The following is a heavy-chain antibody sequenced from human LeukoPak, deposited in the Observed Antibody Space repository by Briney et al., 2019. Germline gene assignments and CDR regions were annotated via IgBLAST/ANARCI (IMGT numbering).Heavy chain of an antibody. CDR2: INIDGSTT. Sequence: GGSLRLSCAASGFTFSTYWMHWVRQVPGKGLVWVSRINIDGSTTTYADSVKGRFTISRDNSKNTLYLQMNSLRAEDTAVYYCARDQYCSSTSCYRPDAFDVWGQGTMVTVSS. CDR3: ARDQYCSSTSCYRPDAFDV. CDR1: GFTFSTYW. D-gene: IGHD2-2*01. V-gene: IGHV3-74*01. J-gene: IGHJ3*01.